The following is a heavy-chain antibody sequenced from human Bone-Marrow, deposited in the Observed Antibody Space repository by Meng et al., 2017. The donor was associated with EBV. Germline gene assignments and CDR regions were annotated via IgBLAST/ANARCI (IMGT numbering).Heavy chain of an antibody. CDR3: AQRERWGLDP. V-gene: IGHV4-4*02. J-gene: IGHJ5*02. CDR2: IYHSGST. D-gene: IGHD3-16*01. Sequence: VELQEPGPGLVKPSGNLSLPCAVSGGSISSSNWWSWVRQPPGKGLEWIGEIYHSGSTSYNPSLESRVTISVDKSKNQVSLKLSSETAADTAVYYCAQRERWGLDPWGQGTLVTVSS. CDR1: GGSISSSNW.